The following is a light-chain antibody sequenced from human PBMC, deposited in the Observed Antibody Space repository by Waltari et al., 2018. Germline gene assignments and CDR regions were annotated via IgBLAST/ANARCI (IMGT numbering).Light chain of an antibody. V-gene: IGKV1-39*01. Sequence: DIQMTQSPSSLSASVVDRVSITCRASQSISTHLTWYQQKPGKAPKLLIYAASNLQSGDPSRFSGRGSETDFTLTISSLQPEDFAVYYCQQSYNTPRTFGPGTKVDIK. CDR3: QQSYNTPRT. CDR1: QSISTH. CDR2: AAS. J-gene: IGKJ3*01.